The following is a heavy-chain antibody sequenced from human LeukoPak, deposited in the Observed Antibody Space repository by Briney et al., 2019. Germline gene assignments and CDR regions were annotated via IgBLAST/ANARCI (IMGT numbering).Heavy chain of an antibody. CDR3: ARHDLLSGYYSLDY. CDR1: GFTIDTDS. J-gene: IGHJ4*02. V-gene: IGHV3-21*06. CDR2: ISTGSSYM. Sequence: PGGSLRLSCAASGFTIDTDSMNWVRQAPGKGLEWVSSISTGSSYMYYADSVKGRFTISRDNAKNSLYLQMDSLTVDDTAVYYCARHDLLSGYYSLDYWGQGTLVTVSS. D-gene: IGHD3-3*01.